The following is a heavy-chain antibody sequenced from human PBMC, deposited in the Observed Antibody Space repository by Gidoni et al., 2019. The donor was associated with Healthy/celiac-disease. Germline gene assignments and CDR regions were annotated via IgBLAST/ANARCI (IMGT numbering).Heavy chain of an antibody. CDR3: ARDNMDPGNWFDP. Sequence: QVQLQASGRGLVKPSETLSLTCTVPGYSISSGYYWGWLRQPPGKGLEWIGSIYHSGSTYYNPSLKSRVTISVDTSKNQFSLKLSSVTAADTAVYYCARDNMDPGNWFDPWGQGTLVTVSS. J-gene: IGHJ5*02. V-gene: IGHV4-38-2*02. D-gene: IGHD3-10*01. CDR1: GYSISSGYY. CDR2: IYHSGST.